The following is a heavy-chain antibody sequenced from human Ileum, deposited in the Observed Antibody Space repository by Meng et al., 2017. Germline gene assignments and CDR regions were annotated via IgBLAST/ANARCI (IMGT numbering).Heavy chain of an antibody. CDR1: GFTFSSHW. D-gene: IGHD3-22*01. Sequence: GQLVSAGGGLVGPVGSLRLSWAASGFTFSSHWMTWVRQAPGKGLVWVSRINTYGSTTTYADSVKGRFTISRDNAKNTVFLQMNSLRAEDTAVYYCVGMTVGWGQGTLVTVSS. J-gene: IGHJ4*02. CDR2: INTYGSTT. CDR3: VGMTVG. V-gene: IGHV3-74*03.